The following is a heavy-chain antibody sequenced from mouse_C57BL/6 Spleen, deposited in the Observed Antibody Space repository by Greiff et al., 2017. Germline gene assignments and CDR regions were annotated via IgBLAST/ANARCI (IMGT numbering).Heavy chain of an antibody. CDR2: IDPETGGT. Sequence: VQLQESGAELVRPGASVTLSCKASGYTFTDYEMHWVKQTPVHGLEWIGAIDPETGGTAYNQKFKGKAILTADKSSSTASMELRSLTSEDSAVYYCRKTGETPLYFDYWGQGTTLTVSS. CDR3: RKTGETPLYFDY. J-gene: IGHJ2*01. V-gene: IGHV1-15*01. CDR1: GYTFTDYE.